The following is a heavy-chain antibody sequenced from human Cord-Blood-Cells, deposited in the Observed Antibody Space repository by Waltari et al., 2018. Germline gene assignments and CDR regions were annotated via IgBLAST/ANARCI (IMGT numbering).Heavy chain of an antibody. CDR3: AKGEDY. CDR1: GFTFSSYG. V-gene: IGHV3-30*18. J-gene: IGHJ4*02. CDR2: ISYDGSTK. Sequence: QVKLVESGGGVVQPGRSLRLSWAASGFTFSSYGMHWGRQAPGKGREWVAVISYDGSTKSYADSVKGRFTISRDNSKNTLYLQMNSLRAEDTAVYYCAKGEDYWGQGTLVTVSS.